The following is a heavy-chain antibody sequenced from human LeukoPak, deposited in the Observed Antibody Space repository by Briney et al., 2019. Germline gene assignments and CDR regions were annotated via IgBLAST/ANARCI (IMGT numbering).Heavy chain of an antibody. CDR1: GYTFTCYY. J-gene: IGHJ6*02. V-gene: IGHV1-2*06. D-gene: IGHD1-26*01. Sequence: ASVKVSCKASGYTFTCYYMHWVRQAPGQGLEWMGRINPNSGGTNYAQKFQGRVTMTRDTSISTAYMELSRLRSDDTAVYYCARGGSISYYYGMDVWGQGTTVTVSS. CDR2: INPNSGGT. CDR3: ARGGSISYYYGMDV.